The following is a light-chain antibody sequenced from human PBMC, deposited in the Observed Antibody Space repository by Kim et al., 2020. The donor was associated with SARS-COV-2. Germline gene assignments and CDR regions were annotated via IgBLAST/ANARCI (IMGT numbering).Light chain of an antibody. CDR3: QSADSSGTYWV. V-gene: IGLV3-25*03. CDR2: NDS. CDR1: ALSKIF. J-gene: IGLJ3*02. Sequence: PGQTARITCSGDALSKIFAYWYQQKSGQAPVLVIYNDSEKPSGIPERFSGSSSGTTVTLTISGGQAEDEADYYCQSADSSGTYWVFGGGTQLTVL.